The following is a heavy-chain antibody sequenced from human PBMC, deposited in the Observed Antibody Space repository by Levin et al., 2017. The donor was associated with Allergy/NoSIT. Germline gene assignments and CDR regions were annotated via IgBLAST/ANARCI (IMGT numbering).Heavy chain of an antibody. CDR1: GFTFSSSW. J-gene: IGHJ4*02. CDR2: IKQDGSEK. CDR3: ARARGYSYGLLWYFDY. Sequence: LSLTCAGSGFTFSSSWMSWVRQAPGKGLEWVANIKQDGSEKYYVDSVKGRFTVSRDNAENSLYLQMNSLRAEDTAVYYCARARGYSYGLLWYFDYWGQGTLVTVSS. V-gene: IGHV3-7*01. D-gene: IGHD5-18*01.